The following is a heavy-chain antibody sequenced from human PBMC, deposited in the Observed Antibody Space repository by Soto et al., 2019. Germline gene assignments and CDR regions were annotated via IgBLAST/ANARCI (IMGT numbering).Heavy chain of an antibody. CDR3: AREGSDSSGPWRWFDP. CDR2: IYYSGTT. V-gene: IGHV4-59*01. CDR1: GGSIDSYY. J-gene: IGHJ5*02. D-gene: IGHD6-19*01. Sequence: QLQLQESGPGLVKPSETLSLTCTVSGGSIDSYYWSWIRQTPGKGLEWIGYIYYSGTTDYNPSLKSRVTISIDTSKNQFSLKLRSVTPADTAVYYCAREGSDSSGPWRWFDPWGQGTLVTVSS.